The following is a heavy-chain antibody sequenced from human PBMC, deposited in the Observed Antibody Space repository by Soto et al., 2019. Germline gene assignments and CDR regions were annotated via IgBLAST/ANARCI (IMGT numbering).Heavy chain of an antibody. CDR1: GFTFSSYW. J-gene: IGHJ4*02. CDR3: ASLYNSGGARTPFDY. Sequence: GGSLRLSCAASGFTFSSYWMHWVRQAPGKGLVWVSRINSDGSSTSYADSVKGRFTISRDNAKNTLYLQMNSLRAEDTAVYYCASLYNSGGARTPFDYWGQGTLVTVSS. V-gene: IGHV3-74*01. D-gene: IGHD1-26*01. CDR2: INSDGSST.